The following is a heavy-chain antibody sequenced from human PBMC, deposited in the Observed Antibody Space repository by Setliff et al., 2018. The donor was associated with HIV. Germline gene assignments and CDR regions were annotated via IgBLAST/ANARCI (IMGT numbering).Heavy chain of an antibody. CDR3: ARGYSSSWYDS. Sequence: PSETLSLTCTVSGGSISSSSYYWGWIRQPPGKGLEWIGYIYYSGSTNYNPSPKNRVTISVDTSKNQFSLRLSSVTAADTAVYYCARGYSSSWYDSWGQGTLVTVSS. D-gene: IGHD6-13*01. CDR1: GGSISSSSYY. V-gene: IGHV4-61*05. J-gene: IGHJ5*01. CDR2: IYYSGST.